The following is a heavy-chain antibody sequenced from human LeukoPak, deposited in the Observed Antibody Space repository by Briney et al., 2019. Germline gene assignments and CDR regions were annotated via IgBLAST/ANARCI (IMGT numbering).Heavy chain of an antibody. CDR1: GGSFSGYY. D-gene: IGHD3-3*01. CDR2: INHSGST. J-gene: IGHJ4*02. V-gene: IGHV4-34*01. CDR3: ARRLGFWSGYYQYGHYFDY. Sequence: SETLSLTCAVYGGSFSGYYWSWIRQPPGKGLEWIGEINHSGSTNYNPSLKSRVTISVDTSKNQFSLKLSSVTAADTAVYYCARRLGFWSGYYQYGHYFDYWGQGTLVTVSS.